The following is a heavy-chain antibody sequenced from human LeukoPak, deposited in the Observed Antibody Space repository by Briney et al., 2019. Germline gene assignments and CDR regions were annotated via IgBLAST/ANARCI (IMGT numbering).Heavy chain of an antibody. J-gene: IGHJ4*02. CDR1: GYSFTSYW. D-gene: IGHD3-22*01. V-gene: IGHV5-51*01. Sequence: GESLKTSCKGSGYSFTSYWIGWVRQMPGKGLEWMGIIYPGDSDTRYSPSFQGQVTISADKSISTAYLQWSSLKASDTAMYYCARVSPFYDSSGYNDYWGQGTLVTVSS. CDR2: IYPGDSDT. CDR3: ARVSPFYDSSGYNDY.